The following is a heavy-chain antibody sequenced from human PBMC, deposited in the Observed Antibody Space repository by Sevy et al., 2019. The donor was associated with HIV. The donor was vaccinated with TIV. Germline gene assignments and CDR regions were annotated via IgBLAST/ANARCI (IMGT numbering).Heavy chain of an antibody. CDR3: AKDRSGSWSVDY. CDR1: GFTFYNYG. CDR2: ISYDGKNE. Sequence: GGSLRLSCAGSGFTFYNYGIHWVRQAPGKVLEGVTMISYDGKNENYAYSVKGRFTISRDNSKNTVYLQMNSLIPDDTAIYYCAKDRSGSWSVDYWGQGTLVTVSS. V-gene: IGHV3-30*18. D-gene: IGHD6-13*01. J-gene: IGHJ4*02.